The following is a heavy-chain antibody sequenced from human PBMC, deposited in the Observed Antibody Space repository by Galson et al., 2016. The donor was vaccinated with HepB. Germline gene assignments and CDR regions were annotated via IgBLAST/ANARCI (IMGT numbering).Heavy chain of an antibody. J-gene: IGHJ4*02. D-gene: IGHD3-10*01. CDR1: RGSISSGGYY. CDR2: IFYSGSS. CDR3: TSGLVRGAISF. V-gene: IGHV4-31*03. Sequence: TLSLTCSVSRGSISSGGYYWSWIRQNPGKGLEWIGYIFYSGSSYYNPSLKSRVTISVDTSKNQFSLKLNSVTAADTAVYHCTSGLVRGAISFWGQGFLVSVSS.